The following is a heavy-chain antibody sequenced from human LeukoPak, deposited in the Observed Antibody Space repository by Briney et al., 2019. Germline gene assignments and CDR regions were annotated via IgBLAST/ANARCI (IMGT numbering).Heavy chain of an antibody. Sequence: SVKLSCKASGGTFSSYAMSWVRQAPGQGLEWMGGIIPIFGTANYAQNFQGRVTITTDESTSTAYMELSSVRSEDTAVYYCASKTPSHYYDSSGYYVGAFDIWGQGTMVTVSS. CDR3: ASKTPSHYYDSSGYYVGAFDI. D-gene: IGHD3-22*01. CDR1: GGTFSSYA. J-gene: IGHJ3*02. V-gene: IGHV1-69*05. CDR2: IIPIFGTA.